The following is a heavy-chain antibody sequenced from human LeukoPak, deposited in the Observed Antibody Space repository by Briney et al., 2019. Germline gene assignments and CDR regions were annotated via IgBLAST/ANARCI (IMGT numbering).Heavy chain of an antibody. CDR3: ARDPYSGLFDY. V-gene: IGHV3-21*01. D-gene: IGHD4-11*01. CDR1: GFTFSSYS. Sequence: AGGSLRLSCAASGFTFSSYSMYWVRQAPGKGLEWVSSISSSTYIYYADSVKGRFTISRDNAKNSLYLQMNSLRAEDTAVYYYARDPYSGLFDYWGQGTLVTVSS. J-gene: IGHJ4*02. CDR2: ISSSTYI.